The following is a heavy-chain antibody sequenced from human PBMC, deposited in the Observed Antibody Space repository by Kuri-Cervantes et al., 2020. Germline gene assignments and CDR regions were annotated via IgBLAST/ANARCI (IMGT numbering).Heavy chain of an antibody. J-gene: IGHJ4*02. V-gene: IGHV1-46*04. Sequence: ASVKVSCKASGYTFTNYYMHWVRQAPGQGLEWMGIINPSGGSTSYAQKLQGRVTMTRNTSISTAYMELSSLRSEDTAVYYCARNRPSLWGRRYYFDYWGQGTLVTVSS. CDR2: INPSGGST. CDR3: ARNRPSLWGRRYYFDY. D-gene: IGHD6-6*01. CDR1: GYTFTNYY.